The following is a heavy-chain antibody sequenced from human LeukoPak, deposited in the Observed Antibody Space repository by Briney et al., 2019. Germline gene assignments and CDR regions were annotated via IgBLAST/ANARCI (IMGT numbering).Heavy chain of an antibody. D-gene: IGHD3-3*01. CDR2: INPRDGET. CDR1: GYTFTSYG. CDR3: ARDWELRFHQGGLDY. V-gene: IGHV1-18*01. J-gene: IGHJ4*02. Sequence: GASVKVSCKASGYTFTSYGISWVRQAPGQGLEWMGRINPRDGETSFAQKFQGRVSMTRDTSVSSAYMELSGLRSDDTAVYYCARDWELRFHQGGLDYWGQGTLVTVSS.